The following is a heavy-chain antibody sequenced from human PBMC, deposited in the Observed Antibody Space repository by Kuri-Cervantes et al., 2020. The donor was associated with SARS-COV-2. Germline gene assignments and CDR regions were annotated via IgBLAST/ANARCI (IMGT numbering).Heavy chain of an antibody. CDR1: GDSITNYY. V-gene: IGHV4-4*07. Sequence: SETLSLTCTVSGDSITNYYWSWIRQPAGKGLEWIGRIYTSGSTNYNPSLKSRVTISVDTSKNQFSLKLSSVTAADTAVYYCARDLGPPYAFDIWGQGTMVTVSS. CDR2: IYTSGST. J-gene: IGHJ3*02. CDR3: ARDLGPPYAFDI.